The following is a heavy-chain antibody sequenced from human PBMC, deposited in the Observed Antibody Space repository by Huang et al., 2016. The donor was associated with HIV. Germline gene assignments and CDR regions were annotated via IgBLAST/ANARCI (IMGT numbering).Heavy chain of an antibody. CDR3: ARGANRWRNPFYFDR. CDR1: GGSLSGYY. J-gene: IGHJ4*02. V-gene: IGHV4-34*01. CDR2: INHIGST. D-gene: IGHD1-1*01. Sequence: QVQLQQWGAGLVKPSETLSLTCALYGGSLSGYYWGWIRQSPIRGLEWIGEINHIGSTNYSASLRSRVTRSIDTSKNQFSLKLTAVTAADTALYYCARGANRWRNPFYFDRWGQGALVTVSS.